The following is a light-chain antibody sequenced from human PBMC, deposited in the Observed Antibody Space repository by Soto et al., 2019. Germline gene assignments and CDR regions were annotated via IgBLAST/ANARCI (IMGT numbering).Light chain of an antibody. CDR3: QQRSNWPRLT. V-gene: IGKV3-11*01. CDR2: DAS. CDR1: QSVSSY. Sequence: IVLTQSPGTLSLSSGERATLSCRASQSVSSYLAWYQQKPGQAPRLLIYDASNRATGIPARFSGSGSGTDFTLTISSLEPEDFAVYYCQQRSNWPRLTFGGGAKVDIK. J-gene: IGKJ4*01.